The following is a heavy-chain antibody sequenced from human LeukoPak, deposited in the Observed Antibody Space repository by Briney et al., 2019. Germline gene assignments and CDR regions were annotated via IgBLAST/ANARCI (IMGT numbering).Heavy chain of an antibody. J-gene: IGHJ4*02. V-gene: IGHV4-59*01. D-gene: IGHD6-13*01. CDR2: IYYSGST. CDR1: GGSISSYY. CDR3: ARGHRATGIALFDY. Sequence: ASETLSLTCTVSGGSISSYYWSWIRQPPGKGLEWIGYIYYSGSTNYNPSLKSRVTISVDTSKNQFSLKLSSVTAADTAVYYCARGHRATGIALFDYWGQGTLVAVSS.